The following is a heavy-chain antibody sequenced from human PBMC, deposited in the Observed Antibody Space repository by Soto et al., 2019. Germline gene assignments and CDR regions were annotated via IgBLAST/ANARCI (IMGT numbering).Heavy chain of an antibody. J-gene: IGHJ3*02. D-gene: IGHD1-1*01. CDR2: ISAYNGNT. V-gene: IGHV1-18*01. CDR3: AGTVGLDDAFDI. Sequence: ASVKVSCKASGYTFTSYGISWVRQAPGQGLEWMGWISAYNGNTNYAQKLQGRVTMTTDTSTSTAYMELRSLRSDDTDVYYCAGTVGLDDAFDIWGQGTMVTVSS. CDR1: GYTFTSYG.